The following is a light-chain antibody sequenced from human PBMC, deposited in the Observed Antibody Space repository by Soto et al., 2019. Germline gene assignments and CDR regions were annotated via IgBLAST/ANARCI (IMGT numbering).Light chain of an antibody. Sequence: QSVLTQAPSVSAAPGQKVTISCSGSSSNIGHNYVCWYQQFPGTAPKLLIYDNNKRSSGIPDRFSASKSGTSATLGISGLXPGDEADYYCGTWDSKLSVGVFGGGTKVTVL. V-gene: IGLV1-51*01. CDR2: DNN. CDR3: GTWDSKLSVGV. CDR1: SSNIGHNY. J-gene: IGLJ2*01.